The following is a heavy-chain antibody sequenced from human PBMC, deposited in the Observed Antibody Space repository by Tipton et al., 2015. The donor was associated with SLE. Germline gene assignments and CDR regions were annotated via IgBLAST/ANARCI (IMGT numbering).Heavy chain of an antibody. Sequence: SLRLSCAASGFPFSSYGMNWVRQAPGKGLEWGGLTRCEGGNEWYADSVKGRFTISSDNSKDTLYLQMNSLRAEDTAVYYCAKGPYSGRYFDYWGQGTLVTVSS. CDR2: TRCEGGNE. V-gene: IGHV3-30*02. CDR3: AKGPYSGRYFDY. CDR1: GFPFSSYG. J-gene: IGHJ4*02. D-gene: IGHD1-26*01.